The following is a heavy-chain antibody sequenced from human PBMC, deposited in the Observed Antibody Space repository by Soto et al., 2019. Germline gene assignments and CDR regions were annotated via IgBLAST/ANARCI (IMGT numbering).Heavy chain of an antibody. CDR1: GFTVSSNY. CDR2: IYSGGST. Sequence: EVQLVESGGGLIQPGGSLRLSCAASGFTVSSNYMSWVRQAPGKGLEWVSVIYSGGSTYYADSVKGRFTISRDNSNNTLYLQMNSLKAEDTAVYYCARDYYDSSGYWENWGQGTLVTVSS. CDR3: ARDYYDSSGYWEN. V-gene: IGHV3-53*01. D-gene: IGHD3-22*01. J-gene: IGHJ4*02.